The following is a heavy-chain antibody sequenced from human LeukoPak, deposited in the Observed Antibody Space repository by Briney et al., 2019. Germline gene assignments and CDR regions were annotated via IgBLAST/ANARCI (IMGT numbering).Heavy chain of an antibody. J-gene: IGHJ4*02. CDR3: ARHRSEGSYTLDS. Sequence: SETLSLTCTVSGGSISNYYWSWIRQPPGKGLEWIGHIYSTGSTTYSPSLKSRVIMSADTSKNQFSLKVTSVTAADTAVYYCARHRSEGSYTLDSWGQGALVTVSS. V-gene: IGHV4-59*08. CDR2: IYSTGST. D-gene: IGHD4-11*01. CDR1: GGSISNYY.